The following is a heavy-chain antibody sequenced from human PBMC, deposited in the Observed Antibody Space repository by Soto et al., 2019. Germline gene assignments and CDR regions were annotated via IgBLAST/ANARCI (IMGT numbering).Heavy chain of an antibody. D-gene: IGHD1-26*01. V-gene: IGHV3-21*01. J-gene: IGHJ6*02. CDR1: GFTFRTYS. CDR3: ARDQVGPLYYYYYGMDV. CDR2: ISSSSTYI. Sequence: PVGSLRLSCAASGFTFRTYSMNWVRQAPGKGLEWVSSISSSSTYIYYADSVKGRFTISRDNAKNSLCMQLTSLRAEDTAVYYCARDQVGPLYYYYYGMDVWGQGTTVTVSS.